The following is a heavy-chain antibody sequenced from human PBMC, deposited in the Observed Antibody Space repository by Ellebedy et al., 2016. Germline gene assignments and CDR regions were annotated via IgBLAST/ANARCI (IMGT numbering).Heavy chain of an antibody. CDR1: GGSFSGYY. D-gene: IGHD2-15*01. CDR3: ARGGGYCSGGSCYRVGTSLDY. Sequence: SETLSLTCAVYGGSFSGYYWSWIRQPPGKGLEWIGEINHSGSTNYNPSLKSRVTISVDTSKNQFSLKLSSVIAADTAVYYCARGGGYCSGGSCYRVGTSLDYWGQGTLVTVSS. J-gene: IGHJ4*02. V-gene: IGHV4-34*01. CDR2: INHSGST.